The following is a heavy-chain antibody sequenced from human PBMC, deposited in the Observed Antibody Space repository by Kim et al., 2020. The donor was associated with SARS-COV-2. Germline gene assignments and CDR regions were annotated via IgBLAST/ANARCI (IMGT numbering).Heavy chain of an antibody. V-gene: IGHV1-2*02. CDR1: GYDFIGYY. Sequence: ASVKVSCKASGYDFIGYYLHWVRQAPGQGLEWMGWIYPSSGGTNYAQKFQGRVTMTRDTSMNTVYMELSRLKSDDTAVFYCVREGQWLNSFDYWGQGTLVTVSS. D-gene: IGHD6-19*01. CDR2: IYPSSGGT. J-gene: IGHJ4*02. CDR3: VREGQWLNSFDY.